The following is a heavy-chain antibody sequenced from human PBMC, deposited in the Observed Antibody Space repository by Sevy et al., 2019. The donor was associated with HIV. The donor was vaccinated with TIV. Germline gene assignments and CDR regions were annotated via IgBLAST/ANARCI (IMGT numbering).Heavy chain of an antibody. D-gene: IGHD6-19*01. CDR1: GYTFSRSV. CDR3: ARGRGIAVAGGGYYSDY. J-gene: IGHJ4*02. Sequence: ASVKVSCMASGYTFSRSVITWVRQAPGQGLEWMGWISTYNGKTNYAQKFQDRVTMTTDTSTNTAYMELRSLRSDDTAIYICARGRGIAVAGGGYYSDYWGQGSLVTVSS. V-gene: IGHV1-18*04. CDR2: ISTYNGKT.